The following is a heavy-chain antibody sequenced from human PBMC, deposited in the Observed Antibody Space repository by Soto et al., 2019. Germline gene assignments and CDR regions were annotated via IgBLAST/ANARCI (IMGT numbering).Heavy chain of an antibody. Sequence: GSLRLSCVASGFTFSSYWMGWVRQAPGKGLEWVANIKQDGSEKYYVDSVKDRFTISRDNAKNSLYLQMNSLRAEDSAVYYCARVYPGSGWPYHYYGMDVWGQGTTVTVSS. CDR3: ARVYPGSGWPYHYYGMDV. CDR2: IKQDGSEK. CDR1: GFTFSSYW. V-gene: IGHV3-7*01. D-gene: IGHD6-19*01. J-gene: IGHJ6*02.